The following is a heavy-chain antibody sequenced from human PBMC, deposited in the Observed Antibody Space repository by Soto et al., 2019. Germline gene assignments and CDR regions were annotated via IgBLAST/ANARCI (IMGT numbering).Heavy chain of an antibody. CDR1: GFTFSSYA. D-gene: IGHD6-13*01. Sequence: GGSLRLSCAASGFTFSSYAMHWVRQAPGKGLEYVSAISSNGGRTYYGNIVKGRFTISRDNSKNTLYLKMGSLRAEYMAVYYCARYQAGSSSFDYWGQGTLVTVSS. CDR2: ISSNGGRT. J-gene: IGHJ4*02. V-gene: IGHV3-64*01. CDR3: ARYQAGSSSFDY.